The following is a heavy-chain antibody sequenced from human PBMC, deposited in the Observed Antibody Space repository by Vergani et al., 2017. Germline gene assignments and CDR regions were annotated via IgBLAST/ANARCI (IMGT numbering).Heavy chain of an antibody. D-gene: IGHD1-20*01. CDR2: INSKSDGGTT. CDR3: VTDNLNGMYFLAFDI. CDR1: GRPLTIR. V-gene: IGHV3-15*01. J-gene: IGHJ3*02. Sequence: VQLVESGGGVVQPGRSLRLSCAASGRPLTIRMSWVRQAPGKGLEWVGRINSKSDGGTTQYSALVNGRFAISRDESESRVFLQMNSLKTEDTGIYYCVTDNLNGMYFLAFDIWGHGTSVTVS.